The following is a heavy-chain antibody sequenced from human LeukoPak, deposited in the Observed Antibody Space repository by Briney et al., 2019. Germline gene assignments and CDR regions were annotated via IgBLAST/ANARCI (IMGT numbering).Heavy chain of an antibody. J-gene: IGHJ6*02. V-gene: IGHV7-4-1*02. D-gene: IGHD3-3*01. Sequence: ASVKVSCKASGYTFTSYAMNWVRQAPGQGLEWMGWINTNTGNPTYAQGFTGRFVFSLDTSVSTAYLQISSLEAEDTAVYYCARGPAPPLRFLEWLPDYYYYGMDVWGQGTTVTVSS. CDR1: GYTFTSYA. CDR3: ARGPAPPLRFLEWLPDYYYYGMDV. CDR2: INTNTGNP.